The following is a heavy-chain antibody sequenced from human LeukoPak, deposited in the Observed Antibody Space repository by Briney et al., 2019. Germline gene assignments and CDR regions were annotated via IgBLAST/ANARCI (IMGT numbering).Heavy chain of an antibody. CDR1: GGSISSSSYY. CDR2: IYYSGST. CDR3: ARRSDYYDSSGFLSYFDY. Sequence: SETLSLTCTVSGGSISSSSYYWGWIRQPPGKGLEWIGSIYYSGSTYYNPSLKSRVTISVDTSKNQFSLKLSSVTAADTAVYYCARRSDYYDSSGFLSYFDYWGQGTLVTVSS. V-gene: IGHV4-39*01. D-gene: IGHD3-22*01. J-gene: IGHJ4*02.